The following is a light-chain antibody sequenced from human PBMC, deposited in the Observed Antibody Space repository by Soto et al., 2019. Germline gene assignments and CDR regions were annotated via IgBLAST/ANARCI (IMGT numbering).Light chain of an antibody. J-gene: IGKJ1*01. CDR1: QSVRTNY. Sequence: MLLTQPPGTLSWSPGERATLSCRASQSVRTNYLAWYQQKRGQAPWLLIYGAFNRAGGVPDRFSGSGSGTDFTLTISRLEPEYCAVYYCQQYGSSGTLCQGTKVDI. V-gene: IGKV3-20*01. CDR2: GAF. CDR3: QQYGSSGT.